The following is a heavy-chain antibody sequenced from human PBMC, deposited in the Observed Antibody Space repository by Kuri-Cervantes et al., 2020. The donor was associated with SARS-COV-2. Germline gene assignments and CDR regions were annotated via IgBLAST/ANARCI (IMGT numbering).Heavy chain of an antibody. V-gene: IGHV3-23*01. Sequence: GGSLRLSCAASGFSFSSYAMSWVRQAPGKGLEWVSAISGSGDNTYYADSVKGRFTISRDNSQNTVYLQMNSLRGEDTALYHCAQDVSQLGRACRYWGQGTLVTVSS. CDR3: AQDVSQLGRACRY. CDR2: ISGSGDNT. D-gene: IGHD6-6*01. J-gene: IGHJ4*02. CDR1: GFSFSSYA.